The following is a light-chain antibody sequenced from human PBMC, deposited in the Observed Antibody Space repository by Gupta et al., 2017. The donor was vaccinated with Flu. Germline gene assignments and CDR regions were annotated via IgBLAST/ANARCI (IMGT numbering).Light chain of an antibody. CDR1: SSDIGGYNY. CDR2: DVT. V-gene: IGLV2-14*03. Sequence: QSALTQPASVSGSPGQSITISCTGTSSDIGGYNYVSWYQQHPGEAPKLLIYDVTNRPSGVSDRFSASKSGNTASLTISGLQAEDEADYYCTSYTSTSARVFGGGTKLTVL. CDR3: TSYTSTSARV. J-gene: IGLJ3*02.